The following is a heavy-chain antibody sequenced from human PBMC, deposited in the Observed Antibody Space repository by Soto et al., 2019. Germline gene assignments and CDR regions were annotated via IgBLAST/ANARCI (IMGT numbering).Heavy chain of an antibody. CDR1: GGTFSSYA. CDR3: AVARGIVGAPSPLGNFDY. V-gene: IGHV1-69*13. Sequence: SVKVSCNAFGGTFSSYAISCWRQEPGQELEWMGGLIPIFGTTNYAPKFQGRVTITADESKSTAYMELSSLRSEDTAVYYCAVARGIVGAPSPLGNFDYWGQGTLVTVSS. CDR2: LIPIFGTT. J-gene: IGHJ4*02. D-gene: IGHD1-26*01.